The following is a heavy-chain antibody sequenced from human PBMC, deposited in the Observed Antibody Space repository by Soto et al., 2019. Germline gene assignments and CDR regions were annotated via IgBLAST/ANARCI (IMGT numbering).Heavy chain of an antibody. V-gene: IGHV3-30*18. CDR3: AKVGIAAGTDL. D-gene: IGHD6-13*01. CDR1: GFTFSSFG. J-gene: IGHJ2*01. CDR2: ISYDGTKK. Sequence: AGGSLRLSCAASGFTFSSFGIHWVRQAPGKGLEWVAVISYDGTKKYYSDSVKGRFTISRDNSKNTLYLQMNSLRPEDTAVYYCAKVGIAAGTDLWGRGTLVTVSS.